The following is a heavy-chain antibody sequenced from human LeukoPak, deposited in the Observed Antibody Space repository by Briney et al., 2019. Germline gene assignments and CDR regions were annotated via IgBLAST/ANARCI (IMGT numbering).Heavy chain of an antibody. J-gene: IGHJ4*02. CDR2: IYYSGST. CDR3: ARVHMRDSSGYYYQPAYYPNYIDY. CDR1: GGSINNYY. D-gene: IGHD3-22*01. Sequence: PSETLSLTCAVYGGSINNYYWSWIPQPPGKGREWIGYIYYSGSTNSKPSPKSRVTLSVDTSKNQFYLKLSSLTAGDTAVYYCARVHMRDSSGYYYQPAYYPNYIDYWGQGTLVTVSS. V-gene: IGHV4-59*12.